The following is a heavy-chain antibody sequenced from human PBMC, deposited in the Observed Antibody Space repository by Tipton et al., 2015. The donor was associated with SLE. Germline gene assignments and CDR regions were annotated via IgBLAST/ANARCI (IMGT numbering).Heavy chain of an antibody. CDR1: GFTFSSYW. Sequence: QLVQSGGGLVQPGGSLRLSCAASGFTFSSYWMSWVRQAPGKGLEWVANIKQDGSEKYYVDSVKGRFTISRDNAKNSLYLQMNSLRAEDTAVYYCARVAAAPHDAFDIWGQGTMVTVSS. CDR2: IKQDGSEK. J-gene: IGHJ3*02. V-gene: IGHV3-7*01. CDR3: ARVAAAPHDAFDI. D-gene: IGHD6-13*01.